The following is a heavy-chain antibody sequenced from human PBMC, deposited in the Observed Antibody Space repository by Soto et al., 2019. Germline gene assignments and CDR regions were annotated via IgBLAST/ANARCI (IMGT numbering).Heavy chain of an antibody. V-gene: IGHV3-30-3*01. CDR3: ARDRLRYNGIRIPSYYYGMDV. J-gene: IGHJ6*04. Sequence: QVQLVESGGGVVQPGRSLRLSCAASGFTFSSYAMHWVRQAPGKGLEWVAVISYDGSNKYYADSVKGRFTISRDNSKNTLYLQRNSLRAEDRAVYYWARDRLRYNGIRIPSYYYGMDVWGKGPSVTVSS. D-gene: IGHD1-1*01. CDR1: GFTFSSYA. CDR2: ISYDGSNK.